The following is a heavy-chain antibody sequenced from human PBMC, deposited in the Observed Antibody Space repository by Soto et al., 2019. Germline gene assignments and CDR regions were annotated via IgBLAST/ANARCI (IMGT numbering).Heavy chain of an antibody. J-gene: IGHJ4*02. CDR2: IHGDGGKI. V-gene: IGHV3-7*01. Sequence: GGSLRLSCAASGFMFSAYWMSWVRQAPGKGLEWVANIHGDGGKIYYVDSVKGRFTISRDDAKRSLYLQMNSLRAEDTAVYYCARDFYGGYTYGPGDYWGQGALVTVSS. D-gene: IGHD5-18*01. CDR1: GFMFSAYW. CDR3: ARDFYGGYTYGPGDY.